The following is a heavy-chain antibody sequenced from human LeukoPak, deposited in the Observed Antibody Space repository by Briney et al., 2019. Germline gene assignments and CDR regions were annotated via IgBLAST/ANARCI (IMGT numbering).Heavy chain of an antibody. V-gene: IGHV3-53*05. CDR2: IYDDGGT. CDR1: GFTVTSTH. J-gene: IGHJ5*02. D-gene: IGHD3-10*01. CDR3: ARDRAGRRSSWVEFDL. Sequence: GGSLRLSCTVSGFTVTSTHMDWVPQAPGKGPEWVALIYDDGGTVYADSVKGRFTISRDNSKNMVYLQMNSLRPEDSAGYYCARDRAGRRSSWVEFDLWGQGTLVTVSS.